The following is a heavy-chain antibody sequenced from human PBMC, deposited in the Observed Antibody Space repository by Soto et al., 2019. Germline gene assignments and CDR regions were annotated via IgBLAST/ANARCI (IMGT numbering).Heavy chain of an antibody. D-gene: IGHD3-10*01. CDR2: FDPEDGET. V-gene: IGHV1-24*01. J-gene: IGHJ5*02. CDR3: ATAKITMVRGVPRINWFDP. Sequence: XSVKGSCKVSGYPLTELSMHWVRQAPGKGLEWMGGFDPEDGETIYAQKFQGRVTMTEDTSTDTAYMELSSLRSEDTAVYYCATAKITMVRGVPRINWFDPWGQGTLVTVSS. CDR1: GYPLTELS.